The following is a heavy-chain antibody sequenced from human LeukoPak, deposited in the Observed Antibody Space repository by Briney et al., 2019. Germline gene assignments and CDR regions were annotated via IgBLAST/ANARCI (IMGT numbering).Heavy chain of an antibody. D-gene: IGHD4-17*01. J-gene: IGHJ4*02. CDR2: ISYDGSNK. Sequence: PGGSLRLSCAASGLTFSSYAMHWVRQAPGKGLEWVAVISYDGSNKYYADSVKGRFTISRDSSKNTLYLQMNSLRAEDTAVYYCARDYGDYLDYWGQGTLVTVSS. V-gene: IGHV3-30-3*01. CDR3: ARDYGDYLDY. CDR1: GLTFSSYA.